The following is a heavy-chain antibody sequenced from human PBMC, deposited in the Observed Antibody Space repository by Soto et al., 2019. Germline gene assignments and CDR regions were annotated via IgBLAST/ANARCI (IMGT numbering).Heavy chain of an antibody. Sequence: QVQLVECGGGVVQPGRSLRLSCAASGFSFSSYAMHWVRQAPGKGLEWVAVISHDGSIKKFADFVEGRFLVFRDNSNNNLFLQMETLKPDDSAVYYFAKELAFGDFWRGLEYWGQLALVTVAS. V-gene: IGHV3-30*18. J-gene: IGHJ4*02. CDR3: AKELAFGDFWRGLEY. D-gene: IGHD3-3*01. CDR2: ISHDGSIK. CDR1: GFSFSSYA.